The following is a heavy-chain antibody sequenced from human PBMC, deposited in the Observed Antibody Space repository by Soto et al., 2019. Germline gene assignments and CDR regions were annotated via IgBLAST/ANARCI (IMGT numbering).Heavy chain of an antibody. CDR2: IYYSGST. D-gene: IGHD5-18*01. CDR1: GGSISSYY. Sequence: SETLSLTCTVSGGSISSYYWSWIRQPPGKGLEWIGYIYYSGSTNYNPSLKSRVTISVDTSKNQFSLKLSSVTAADTAVYYCAKGRAYTYTAWFDPWGQGTLVTVSS. CDR3: AKGRAYTYTAWFDP. J-gene: IGHJ5*02. V-gene: IGHV4-59*01.